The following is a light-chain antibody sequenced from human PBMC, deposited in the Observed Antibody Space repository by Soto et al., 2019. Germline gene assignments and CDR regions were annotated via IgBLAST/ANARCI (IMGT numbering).Light chain of an antibody. CDR1: QTISSSS. V-gene: IGKV3-20*01. CDR2: GAS. Sequence: EIVLTQSPGTLSLSPGDRATLSCRASQTISSSSAFAWYQQKPGQAPRVLIYGASRRATGIPDRFSGSGSGTDFTLIISRLEPEDFAVYYCQQYDNSPLTFGGGTKVEIK. CDR3: QQYDNSPLT. J-gene: IGKJ4*01.